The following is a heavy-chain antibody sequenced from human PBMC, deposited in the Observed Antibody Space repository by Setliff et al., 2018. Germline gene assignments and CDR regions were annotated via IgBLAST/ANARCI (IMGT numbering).Heavy chain of an antibody. CDR2: ISSTSKYI. CDR1: GFTFTNYW. D-gene: IGHD2-2*01. V-gene: IGHV3-21*01. Sequence: GGSLRLSCAASGFTFTNYWINWVRQAPGKGLEWVSSISSTSKYIFYADSVEGRFSISRDNAENSLYLQMNSLRTEDTAVYFCARVAMGASCSGTSCQKYRFDYWGQGTLVTVSS. J-gene: IGHJ4*02. CDR3: ARVAMGASCSGTSCQKYRFDY.